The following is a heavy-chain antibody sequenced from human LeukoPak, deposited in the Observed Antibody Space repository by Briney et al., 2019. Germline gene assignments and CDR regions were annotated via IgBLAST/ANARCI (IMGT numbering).Heavy chain of an antibody. Sequence: PGGSLRLSCAASGFTFSSYGMHWVRQAPGKGLEWVAVISYDGSNKYYADSVKGRFTISRDNSKNTLYPQMNSLRAEDTAVYYCAKDPSGCSGGSCYFLFDYWGQGTLVTVSS. CDR2: ISYDGSNK. V-gene: IGHV3-30*18. CDR1: GFTFSSYG. D-gene: IGHD2-15*01. J-gene: IGHJ4*02. CDR3: AKDPSGCSGGSCYFLFDY.